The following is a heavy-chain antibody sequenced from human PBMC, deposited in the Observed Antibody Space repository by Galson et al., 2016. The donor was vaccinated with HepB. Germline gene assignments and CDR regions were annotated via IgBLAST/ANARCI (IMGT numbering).Heavy chain of an antibody. CDR2: IYSGGST. J-gene: IGHJ4*02. V-gene: IGHV3-53*01. D-gene: IGHD6-19*01. CDR3: ARALSGWDDFDY. Sequence: SLRLSCAAYEFTASSNYLNWIRQAPGKGLAWVSAIYSGGSTHYANSVKGRFTISRDNTKNTVYLEMKSLRAEDTAVYYCARALSGWDDFDYWGQGTLVIVSS. CDR1: EFTASSNY.